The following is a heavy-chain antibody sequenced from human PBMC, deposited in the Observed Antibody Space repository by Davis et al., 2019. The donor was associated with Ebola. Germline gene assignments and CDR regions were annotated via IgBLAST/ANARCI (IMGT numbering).Heavy chain of an antibody. J-gene: IGHJ6*02. V-gene: IGHV1-3*01. CDR2: INAGNGNT. Sequence: AASVNVSCKASGYTFTSYAMHWVRQARGQRLEWMGWINAGNGNTKYSQKFQGRVTITRDTSASTAYMELSSLRSEDTAVYYCAREGGDTVTTILYYYGMDVWGQGTTVTVSS. CDR3: AREGGDTVTTILYYYGMDV. CDR1: GYTFTSYA. D-gene: IGHD4-11*01.